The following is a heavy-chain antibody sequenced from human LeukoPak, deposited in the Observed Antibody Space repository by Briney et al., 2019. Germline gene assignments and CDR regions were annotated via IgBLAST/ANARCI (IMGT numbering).Heavy chain of an antibody. D-gene: IGHD6-6*01. CDR2: IRYDGSNK. CDR1: GFTFSSYG. Sequence: GGPLRLPCAASGFTFSSYGMHWVRQAPGKGREGVAFIRYDGSNKYYADSVKGRFTISRDNSKNTLYLQMNSLRAEDTAVYYCAKDLGYSSSYNITLLDYWGQGTLVTVSS. CDR3: AKDLGYSSSYNITLLDY. J-gene: IGHJ4*02. V-gene: IGHV3-30*02.